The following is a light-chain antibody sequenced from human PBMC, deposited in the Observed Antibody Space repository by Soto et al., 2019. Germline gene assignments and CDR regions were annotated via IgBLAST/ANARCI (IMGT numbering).Light chain of an antibody. CDR1: QSISTW. CDR3: QKYNSAPQWT. J-gene: IGKJ1*01. Sequence: DIQMTQSPSTLSASVGDRVTITCXASQSISTWLAWYQQKPGKAPKLLIYRASSLESGVPSKFSGSGSGTDFTLTISSLQPEDVATYYCQKYNSAPQWTFGQGTKVDI. V-gene: IGKV1-5*03. CDR2: RAS.